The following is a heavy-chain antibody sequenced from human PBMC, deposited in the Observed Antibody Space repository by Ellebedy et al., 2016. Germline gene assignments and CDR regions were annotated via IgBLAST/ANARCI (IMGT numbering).Heavy chain of an antibody. CDR3: VRDHQAHDY. CDR2: IGGSGDGI. CDR1: GFSFSEYY. Sequence: GESLKISCATSGFSFSEYYMSWIRQAPGKGLEWVAYIGGSGDGIYYADSVKGRFTISRDNAKNSLYLQMSSLRPEDTAVYYCVRDHQAHDYWGQGSRVTVSS. J-gene: IGHJ4*02. V-gene: IGHV3-11*01.